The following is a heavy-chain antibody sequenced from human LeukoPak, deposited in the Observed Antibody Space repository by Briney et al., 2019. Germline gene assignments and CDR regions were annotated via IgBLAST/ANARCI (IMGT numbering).Heavy chain of an antibody. J-gene: IGHJ4*02. D-gene: IGHD6-19*01. Sequence: PSETLSLTCTVSGGTISSYYWSWIRQPAGKGLEWIGRIYTSGSTNYNPSLKSRVTMSVDTSKNQFPLKLRSVTAADTAVYYCARDSPGYSSGWYYFDYWGQGTLVTVSS. CDR2: IYTSGST. CDR3: ARDSPGYSSGWYYFDY. CDR1: GGTISSYY. V-gene: IGHV4-4*07.